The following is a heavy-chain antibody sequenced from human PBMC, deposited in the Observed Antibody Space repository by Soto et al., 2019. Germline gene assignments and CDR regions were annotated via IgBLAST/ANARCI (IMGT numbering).Heavy chain of an antibody. V-gene: IGHV1-8*01. CDR2: MNPNSGNT. D-gene: IGHD3-22*01. CDR3: ARVEIYYYDSSGYYAYYGMDV. J-gene: IGHJ6*02. CDR1: GYTFTSYD. Sequence: ASVKVSCKASGYTFTSYDINWVRQATGQGLEWMGWMNPNSGNTGYAQKFQGRVTMTRNTSISTAYMELSSLRSDDTAVYYCARVEIYYYDSSGYYAYYGMDVWGQGTTVTVSS.